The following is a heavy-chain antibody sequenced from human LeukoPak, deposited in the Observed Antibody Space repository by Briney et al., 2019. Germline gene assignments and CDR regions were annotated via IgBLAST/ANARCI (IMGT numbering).Heavy chain of an antibody. D-gene: IGHD1-7*01. CDR3: ARLPYDWNYWFDP. J-gene: IGHJ5*02. CDR1: GYSISSGYY. CDR2: IYHTGNT. Sequence: SETLSLTCAVSGYSISSGYYWGWIRQPPGKGLEWVGSIYHTGNTYYNPSLKSPVAMSVDTSKNQFSLQLSSVTAADTAVYYCARLPYDWNYWFDPWGQGTLVAVSS. V-gene: IGHV4-38-2*01.